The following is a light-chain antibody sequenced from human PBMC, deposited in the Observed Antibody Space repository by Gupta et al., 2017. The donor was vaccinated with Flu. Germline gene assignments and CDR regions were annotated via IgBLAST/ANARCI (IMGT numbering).Light chain of an antibody. CDR1: QGLVYSDGNTY. V-gene: IGKV2-30*01. CDR3: MQGAHWPWA. J-gene: IGKJ1*01. CDR2: QVS. Sequence: DVVMAQSPLSLAVTLGQPASISCRSSQGLVYSDGNTYLHWFQQRPGQSPRRPIHQVSYRDSGVPDRFSGSGSGTDFTLKISRVEAEDVGVYFCMQGAHWPWAFGQGTKVEIK.